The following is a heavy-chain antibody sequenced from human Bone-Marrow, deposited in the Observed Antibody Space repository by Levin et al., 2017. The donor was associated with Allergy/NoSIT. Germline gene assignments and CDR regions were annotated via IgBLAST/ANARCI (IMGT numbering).Heavy chain of an antibody. CDR2: IRSKANSYAT. CDR1: GFTFSGSA. V-gene: IGHV3-73*01. CDR3: TATHIVVVPAATLGYYYYYGMDV. Sequence: GESLKISCAASGFTFSGSAMHWVRQASGKGLEWVGRIRSKANSYATAYAASVKGRFTISRDDSKNTAYLQMNSLKTEDTAVYYCTATHIVVVPAATLGYYYYYGMDVWGQGTTVTVSS. J-gene: IGHJ6*02. D-gene: IGHD2-2*01.